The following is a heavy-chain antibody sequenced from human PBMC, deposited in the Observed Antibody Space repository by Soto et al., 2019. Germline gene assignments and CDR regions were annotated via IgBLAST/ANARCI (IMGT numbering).Heavy chain of an antibody. CDR2: ISVSGDNT. J-gene: IGHJ4*02. CDR1: GFTFNTQA. D-gene: IGHD6-19*01. V-gene: IGHV3-23*01. Sequence: EVQLLESGGGLEQPGGSLRLSCAASGFTFNTQAMSWVRQAPGKGLEWVSSISVSGDNTYNADAVKGRFTISRDNSKNTLYLQINSLRAEDTAVYYCVKDRRTSDWYGYFDYWGQGTLVTVSS. CDR3: VKDRRTSDWYGYFDY.